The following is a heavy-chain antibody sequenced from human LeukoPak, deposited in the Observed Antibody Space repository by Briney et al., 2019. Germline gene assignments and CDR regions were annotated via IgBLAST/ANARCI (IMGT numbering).Heavy chain of an antibody. Sequence: GGSLRLSCAASGFTFSSYDMYWVRQATGQGLEWVSGIGTGGDPSYPGSVKGRFTISRENGKNSLYLQMNSLRAGDTAVYYCAKRPYYDSSGFNYYFDYWGQGTLVTVSS. CDR2: IGTGGDP. CDR1: GFTFSSYD. J-gene: IGHJ4*02. CDR3: AKRPYYDSSGFNYYFDY. V-gene: IGHV3-13*05. D-gene: IGHD3-22*01.